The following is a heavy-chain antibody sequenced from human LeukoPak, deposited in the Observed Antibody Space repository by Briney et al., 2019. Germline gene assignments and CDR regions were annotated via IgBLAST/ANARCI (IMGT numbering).Heavy chain of an antibody. Sequence: PSETLSLTCTVSGGSISSYYWSWLRQPAGKGLEWIGRIYTSGSTNYNPSLKSRVTMSVDTSKNQFSLKLSSVTAADTAVYYCARLIVGATRYYYGMDVWGQGTTVTVSS. CDR3: ARLIVGATRYYYGMDV. CDR2: IYTSGST. J-gene: IGHJ6*02. CDR1: GGSISSYY. D-gene: IGHD1-26*01. V-gene: IGHV4-4*07.